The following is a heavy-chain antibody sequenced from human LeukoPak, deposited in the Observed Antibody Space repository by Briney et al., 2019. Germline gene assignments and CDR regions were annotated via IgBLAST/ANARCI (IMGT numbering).Heavy chain of an antibody. J-gene: IGHJ3*02. V-gene: IGHV3-7*02. CDR1: GFIFNNAW. D-gene: IGHD2-2*01. Sequence: GGSLRLSCVASGFIFNNAWMSWVRQAPGKGLEWVANIKQDGSEKYYVDSVKGRFTISRDNAKNSLYLQMNSLRAEDTAVYYCATQYCSSTSCPLAFDIWGQGTMVTVSS. CDR3: ATQYCSSTSCPLAFDI. CDR2: IKQDGSEK.